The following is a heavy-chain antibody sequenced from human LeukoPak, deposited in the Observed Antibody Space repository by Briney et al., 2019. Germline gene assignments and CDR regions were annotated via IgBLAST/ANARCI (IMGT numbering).Heavy chain of an antibody. Sequence: SETLSLTCTVSGGSISSYYWNWIRQPPGKGLEWIGYIYYSGSTKYNPSFNSRVTMSVDTSKNQFSLKLTSVTAADTAVYFCAREGTTGWAFWGQGTQVTVSS. D-gene: IGHD1-1*01. CDR1: GGSISSYY. CDR3: AREGTTGWAF. CDR2: IYYSGST. V-gene: IGHV4-59*01. J-gene: IGHJ4*02.